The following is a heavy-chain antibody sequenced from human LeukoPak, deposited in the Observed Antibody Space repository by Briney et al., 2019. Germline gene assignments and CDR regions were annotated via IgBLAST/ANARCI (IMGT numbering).Heavy chain of an antibody. J-gene: IGHJ4*02. CDR2: IKSKTDGGTT. CDR3: TTDVVVVPAAIEDY. D-gene: IGHD2-2*02. Sequence: GGSLRLSCAASGLTFSNAWMSWVRQAPGKGLEWVCRIKSKTDGGTTDYAAPVKGRFTISRDDSKNTLYLQMNSLKTEDTAVYYCTTDVVVVPAAIEDYWGQGTLVTVSS. V-gene: IGHV3-15*01. CDR1: GLTFSNAW.